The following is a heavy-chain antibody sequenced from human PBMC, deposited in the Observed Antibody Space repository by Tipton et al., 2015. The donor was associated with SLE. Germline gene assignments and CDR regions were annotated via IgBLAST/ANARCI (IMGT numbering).Heavy chain of an antibody. CDR1: GFTFSNYA. D-gene: IGHD3-3*01. J-gene: IGHJ4*02. CDR3: ARSPVDYWNGYSA. V-gene: IGHV3-23*01. Sequence: GSLRLSCAASGFTFSNYAMSWVRQAPGKGLEWVSAITGSGDRTYYIDSVKGRFTISRGNSKNSLYLQMNGLRAEDTAVYYCARSPVDYWNGYSAWGQGTLVAVSS. CDR2: ITGSGDRT.